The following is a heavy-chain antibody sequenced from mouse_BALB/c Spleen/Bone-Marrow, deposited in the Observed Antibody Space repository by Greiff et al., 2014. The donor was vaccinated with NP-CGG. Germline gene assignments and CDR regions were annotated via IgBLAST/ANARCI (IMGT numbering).Heavy chain of an antibody. CDR2: ILPESGST. V-gene: IGHV1-9*01. CDR3: ARTPGVLYFFDY. CDR1: GYTFSSYW. Sequence: VQLQQSGAELMKPGASVKISCKSSGYTFSSYWIEWVKQRPGHGLEWIGEILPESGSTNYNEKIRGKATFTADTSSNTAYMQLSSLTSEDSAVYYCARTPGVLYFFDYWGQGTTLTVFS. J-gene: IGHJ2*01.